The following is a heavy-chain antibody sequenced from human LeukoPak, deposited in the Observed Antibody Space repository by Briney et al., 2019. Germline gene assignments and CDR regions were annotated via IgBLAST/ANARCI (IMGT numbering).Heavy chain of an antibody. Sequence: ASVTVSCKASGYTFTNYGVTWVRQAPGQGLEWMGWISAYNGNTNYAQKFQGRVTMTTDTSTSTAYMEVRRLRFDDTALYYCARERGRLTMVRGGYDAFDIWGQGTMVTVSS. CDR1: GYTFTNYG. CDR2: ISAYNGNT. CDR3: ARERGRLTMVRGGYDAFDI. J-gene: IGHJ3*02. D-gene: IGHD3-10*01. V-gene: IGHV1-18*01.